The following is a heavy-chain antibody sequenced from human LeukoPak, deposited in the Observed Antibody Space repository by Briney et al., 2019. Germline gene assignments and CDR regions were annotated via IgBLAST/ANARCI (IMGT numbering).Heavy chain of an antibody. CDR2: INYSGST. CDR1: GGSISSYY. Sequence: SETLSLTCTVSGGSISSYYWSWIRQPPGKGLEWIGYINYSGSTNYNPSLKSRVTISIDTSKNQFSLNLRSVTAADTAVYYCARSEGYCSSTSCYDGWFDPWGQGTLVTVSS. D-gene: IGHD2-2*01. CDR3: ARSEGYCSSTSCYDGWFDP. J-gene: IGHJ5*02. V-gene: IGHV4-59*01.